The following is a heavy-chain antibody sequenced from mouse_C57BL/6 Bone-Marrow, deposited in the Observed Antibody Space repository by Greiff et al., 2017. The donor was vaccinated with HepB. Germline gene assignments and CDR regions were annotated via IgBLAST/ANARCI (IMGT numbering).Heavy chain of an antibody. CDR1: GYTFTSYW. CDR2: IHPSDSDT. J-gene: IGHJ1*03. CDR3: AIRRFITTVVRYFDV. Sequence: QVHVKQSGAELVKPGASVKVSCKASGYTFTSYWMHWVKQRPGQGLEWIGRIHPSDSDTNYNQKFKGKATLTVDKSSSTAYMQLSSLTSEDSAVYYCAIRRFITTVVRYFDVWGTGTTVTVSS. V-gene: IGHV1-74*01. D-gene: IGHD1-1*01.